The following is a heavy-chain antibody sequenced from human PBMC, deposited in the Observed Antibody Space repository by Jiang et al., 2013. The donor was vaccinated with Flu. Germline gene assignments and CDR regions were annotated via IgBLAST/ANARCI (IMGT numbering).Heavy chain of an antibody. Sequence: SGDSVSSNSAAWNWIRQSPSRGLEWLGRTYYRSKWYNDYAVSVKSRITINPDTSKNQFSLQLNSVTPEDTAVYYCARDLDGSDGSGSYYYYGMDVWGQGTTVTVSS. D-gene: IGHD3-10*01. V-gene: IGHV6-1*01. CDR3: ARDLDGSDGSGSYYYYGMDV. J-gene: IGHJ6*02. CDR2: TYYRSKWYN. CDR1: GDSVSSNSAA.